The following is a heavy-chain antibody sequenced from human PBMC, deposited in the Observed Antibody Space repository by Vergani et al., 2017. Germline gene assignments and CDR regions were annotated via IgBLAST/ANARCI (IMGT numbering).Heavy chain of an antibody. CDR2: INPNSGGT. D-gene: IGHD2-2*01. CDR3: ARGGCSSTSCPNFDY. CDR1: GYTFTGYY. Sequence: QVQLVQSGAEVKKPGASVKVSCKASGYTFTGYYMHWVRQAPGQGLEWMGWINPNSGGTNYAQKLQGRVTMTTDTSTSTAYMELRSLRSDDTAVYYCARGGCSSTSCPNFDYWGQGTLVTVSS. V-gene: IGHV1-2*02. J-gene: IGHJ4*02.